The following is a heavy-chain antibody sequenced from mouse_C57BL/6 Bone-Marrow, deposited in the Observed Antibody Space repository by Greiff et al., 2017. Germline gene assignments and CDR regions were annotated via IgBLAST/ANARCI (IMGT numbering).Heavy chain of an antibody. J-gene: IGHJ4*01. CDR3: TPLLRSVLYAMDY. CDR2: IDPENGDT. CDR1: GFNIKDDY. D-gene: IGHD1-1*01. Sequence: VQLQQSGAELVRPGASVKLSCTASGFNIKDDYMHWVKQRPEQGLEWIGWIDPENGDTEYASKFQGKATITADTSSNTAYLQLSSLTSEDTAVYYCTPLLRSVLYAMDYWGQGTSGTVSS. V-gene: IGHV14-4*01.